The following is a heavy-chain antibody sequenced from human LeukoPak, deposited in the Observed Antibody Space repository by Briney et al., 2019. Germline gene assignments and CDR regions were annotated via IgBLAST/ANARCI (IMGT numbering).Heavy chain of an antibody. CDR1: GGSFSGYY. D-gene: IGHD3-10*02. J-gene: IGHJ4*02. CDR3: ARGLLFGGCYFDY. CDR2: INHSGST. Sequence: SETLSLTCAVYGGSFSGYYWSWIRQPPGKGLEWIGEINHSGSTNYNPSLKSRVTISVDTSKNQFSLKLSSVTAADTAVYYCARGLLFGGCYFDYWGQGTLVTVSS. V-gene: IGHV4-34*01.